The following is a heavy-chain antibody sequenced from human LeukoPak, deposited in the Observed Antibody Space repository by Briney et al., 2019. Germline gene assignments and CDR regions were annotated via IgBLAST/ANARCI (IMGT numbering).Heavy chain of an antibody. CDR2: MKPDGSEI. Sequence: AGGSLRLSCAASGFTFTTYWMSWVRQAPGKGLEWVANMKPDGSEIFYVDSVKGRFTISRDNAMNTPYLQMSSLRAEDTAVYYCARDGGYYYDSQSFYWGQGTLVTVSS. CDR1: GFTFTTYW. CDR3: ARDGGYYYDSQSFY. D-gene: IGHD3-22*01. V-gene: IGHV3-7*01. J-gene: IGHJ4*02.